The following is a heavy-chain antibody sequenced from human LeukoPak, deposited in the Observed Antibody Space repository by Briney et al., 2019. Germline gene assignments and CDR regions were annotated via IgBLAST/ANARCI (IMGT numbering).Heavy chain of an antibody. D-gene: IGHD2-21*01. Sequence: GRSLRLSCAAPGFIFSNYGMHWVRQAPGKGREWVAVIWYDGSNKKYVESVKGRFTISRDNSKNTLYLQMNSLRAEDTAVYYCARDGGELEADGFDMWGQGTMVTVFS. CDR2: IWYDGSNK. J-gene: IGHJ3*02. CDR1: GFIFSNYG. CDR3: ARDGGELEADGFDM. V-gene: IGHV3-33*01.